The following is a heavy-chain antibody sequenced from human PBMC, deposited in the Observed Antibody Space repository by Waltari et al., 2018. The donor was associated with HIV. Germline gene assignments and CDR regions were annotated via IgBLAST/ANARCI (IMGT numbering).Heavy chain of an antibody. Sequence: QVQLQESGPGLVKPSQTLSLTCTVSGGSISSGYYSWSCIRQPAGKGLEWIGCFYNSGGTNDNPSLKSRVTRSVDTSQNQFSLKLSSVTAADTAVDYCARGYYYRMDVWGQGTTVTVSS. V-gene: IGHV4-61*02. J-gene: IGHJ6*02. CDR3: ARGYYYRMDV. CDR2: FYNSGGT. D-gene: IGHD3-10*01. CDR1: GGSISSGYYS.